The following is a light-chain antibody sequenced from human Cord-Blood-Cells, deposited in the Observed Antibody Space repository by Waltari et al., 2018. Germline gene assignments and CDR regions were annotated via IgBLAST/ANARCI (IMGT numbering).Light chain of an antibody. CDR1: SSHSGSNS. Sequence: QSVLTHPPSASGTPGPRVTISCSGTSSHSGSNSVYWYPQLPGTAPKPLIYRNNPRPSGVPDRFSGSKSGTSASLAISGLRSEDEADYYCAAWDDSLSGWVFGGGTKLTVL. V-gene: IGLV1-47*01. CDR3: AAWDDSLSGWV. CDR2: RNN. J-gene: IGLJ3*02.